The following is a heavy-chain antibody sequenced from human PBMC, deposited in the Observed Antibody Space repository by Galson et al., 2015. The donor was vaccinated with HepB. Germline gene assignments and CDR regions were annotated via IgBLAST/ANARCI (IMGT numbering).Heavy chain of an antibody. CDR2: IYPGDSDT. D-gene: IGHD3-10*01. CDR3: ARRGYGSGGRYYGMDV. CDR1: GYSFTSYW. V-gene: IGHV5-51*01. J-gene: IGHJ6*02. Sequence: QPGAEVKKPGESLKISCKGSGYSFTSYWIGWVRQMSGKGLEWMGIIYPGDSDTRYRPSFQGQVTISADKSISTAYLQWSSRKDSDTAMYYCARRGYGSGGRYYGMDVWGQGTTVTVSS.